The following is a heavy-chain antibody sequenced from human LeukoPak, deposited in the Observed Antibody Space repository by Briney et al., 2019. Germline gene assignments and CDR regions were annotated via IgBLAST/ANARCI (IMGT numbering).Heavy chain of an antibody. D-gene: IGHD1-1*01. V-gene: IGHV3-74*01. J-gene: IGHJ3*02. CDR2: INTDESGT. CDR3: ARGNAHALDI. CDR1: RFTFSSYW. Sequence: PGGSLRLSCAASRFTFSSYWMHWVRQAPGKGLVWASRINTDESGTSYADSVKGRFTISRDNAKNTLYLQMNSLRAEDTAVYYCARGNAHALDIWGQGTMVTVSS.